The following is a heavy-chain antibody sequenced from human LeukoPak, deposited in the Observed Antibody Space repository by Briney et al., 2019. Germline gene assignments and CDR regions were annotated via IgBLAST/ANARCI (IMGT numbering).Heavy chain of an antibody. CDR1: GDSVSSGSYY. CDR3: ARDRRYSYGYVVDY. Sequence: SETLSLTCTVSGDSVSSGSYYWSWIRQPPRKGLEWIGYIYYNGNTNYNPSLKSRVTISVDTSKNQFSLKLSSVTAADTAVYYCARDRRYSYGYVVDYWGQGTLVTVSS. D-gene: IGHD5-18*01. V-gene: IGHV4-61*01. CDR2: IYYNGNT. J-gene: IGHJ4*02.